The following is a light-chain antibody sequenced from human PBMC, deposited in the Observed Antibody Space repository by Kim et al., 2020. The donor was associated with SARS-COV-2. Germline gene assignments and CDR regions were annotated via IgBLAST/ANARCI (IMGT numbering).Light chain of an antibody. CDR2: GAS. CDR1: QSVSNN. CDR3: QQYENWLT. J-gene: IGKJ4*01. Sequence: SVSPGERATLSCRASQSVSNNLAWYQQKPGQAPRLLIYGASTRATGIPVRFIGSGSGTVFTITITSLQSEDSAVYYCQQYENWLTFGGGTKVDIK. V-gene: IGKV3-15*01.